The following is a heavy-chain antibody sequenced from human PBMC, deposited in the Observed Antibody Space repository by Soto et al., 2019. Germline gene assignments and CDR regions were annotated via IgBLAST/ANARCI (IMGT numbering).Heavy chain of an antibody. CDR1: GGSISSSSYY. CDR2: IYYSGST. Sequence: QLQLQESGPGLVKPSETLSLTCTVSGGSISSSSYYWGWIRQPPGKGLEWIGSIYYSGSTYYNPSLKSRVTISVDTSKNQFPLKLSSVTAADTAVYYCARDREYYYYMDVWGKGTTVTVSS. V-gene: IGHV4-39*01. J-gene: IGHJ6*03. D-gene: IGHD3-10*01. CDR3: ARDREYYYYMDV.